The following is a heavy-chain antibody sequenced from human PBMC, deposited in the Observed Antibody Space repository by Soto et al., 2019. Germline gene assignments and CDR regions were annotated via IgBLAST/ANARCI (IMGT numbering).Heavy chain of an antibody. CDR1: GYSFTSYW. CDR3: ARNGIAAAGTTYYYYGMDV. D-gene: IGHD6-13*01. Sequence: PGESLKISCNGSGYSFTSYWIGWVGQMPGKGLEWMGIIYPGDSDTRYSPSFQGQVTISADKSISTAYLQWSSLKASDTAMYYCARNGIAAAGTTYYYYGMDVWGQGTTVTVSS. CDR2: IYPGDSDT. V-gene: IGHV5-51*01. J-gene: IGHJ6*02.